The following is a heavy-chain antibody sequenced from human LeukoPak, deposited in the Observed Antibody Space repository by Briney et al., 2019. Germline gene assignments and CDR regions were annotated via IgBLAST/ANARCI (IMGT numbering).Heavy chain of an antibody. CDR2: ISGSGDAT. D-gene: IGHD6-19*01. CDR3: AKQFYAFDI. Sequence: GGSLRLSCAASGFTFNSYAMSWVRQAPGKGLEWVSGISGSGDATYFADSVKGRFTISRDNSRNTLYLEMNSLRPEDTAVYYCAKQFYAFDIWGQGTMVTVSS. V-gene: IGHV3-23*01. J-gene: IGHJ3*02. CDR1: GFTFNSYA.